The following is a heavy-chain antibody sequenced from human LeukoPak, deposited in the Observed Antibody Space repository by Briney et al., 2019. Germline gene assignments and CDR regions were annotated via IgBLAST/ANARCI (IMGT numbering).Heavy chain of an antibody. CDR2: ISSSGSTI. CDR1: GFTFSDYY. CDR3: AKDGGSGSYYSPVEYYYYGMDV. V-gene: IGHV3-11*04. J-gene: IGHJ6*02. Sequence: GGSLRLSCAASGFTFSDYYMSWIRQAPGKGLEWVSYISSSGSTIYYADSVKGRFTISRDNAKNSLYLQMNSLRAEDTAVYYCAKDGGSGSYYSPVEYYYYGMDVWGQGTTVTVSS. D-gene: IGHD3-10*01.